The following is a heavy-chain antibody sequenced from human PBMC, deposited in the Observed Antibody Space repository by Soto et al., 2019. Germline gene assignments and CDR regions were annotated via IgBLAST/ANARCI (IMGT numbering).Heavy chain of an antibody. CDR2: INPNSGGT. CDR3: ATETVFYDILTGSRADVFDI. CDR1: GYTFTGYY. J-gene: IGHJ3*02. Sequence: SSVKVSCKASGYTFTGYYMHWVRQAPGQGLEWMGWINPNSGGTNYAQKFQGWVTMTRDTSISTAYMELSSLRSDDTAVYYCATETVFYDILTGSRADVFDIWGQGTMVTVSS. V-gene: IGHV1-2*04. D-gene: IGHD3-9*01.